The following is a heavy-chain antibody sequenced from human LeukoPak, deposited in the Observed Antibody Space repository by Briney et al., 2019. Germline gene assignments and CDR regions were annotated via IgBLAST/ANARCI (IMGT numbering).Heavy chain of an antibody. J-gene: IGHJ4*02. CDR1: GGTFSSYA. CDR2: TIPIFGTA. Sequence: GASVKVSCKASGGTFSSYAISWVRQAPGQGLEWMGGTIPIFGTANYAQKFQGRVTITADESTSTAYMELSSLRSEDTAVYYCARRRLGYSYGYDLDYWGQGTLVTVSS. CDR3: ARRRLGYSYGYDLDY. V-gene: IGHV1-69*13. D-gene: IGHD5-18*01.